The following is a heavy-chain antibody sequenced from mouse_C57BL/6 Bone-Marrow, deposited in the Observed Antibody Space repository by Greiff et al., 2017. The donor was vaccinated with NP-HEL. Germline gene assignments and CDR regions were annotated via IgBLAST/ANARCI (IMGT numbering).Heavy chain of an antibody. CDR2: IYPRDGST. J-gene: IGHJ3*01. CDR1: GYTFTRYD. Sequence: VQVVESGPELVKPGASVKLSCKASGYTFTRYDINWVKQRPGQGLEWIGWIYPRDGSTKYNEKFKGEATLTVDTSSSTAYMELHSLTSEDSAVYFCARERAWFAYWGQGTLVTVSA. V-gene: IGHV1-85*01. CDR3: ARERAWFAY.